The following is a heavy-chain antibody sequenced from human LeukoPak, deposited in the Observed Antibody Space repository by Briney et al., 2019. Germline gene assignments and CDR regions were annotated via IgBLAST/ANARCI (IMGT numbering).Heavy chain of an antibody. CDR3: ARGDFWSGYYRAGDAFDI. CDR2: IIPIFGTA. D-gene: IGHD3-3*01. Sequence: ASVKVSSKASGGTFSSYAISWVRQAPGQGLEWMGGIIPIFGTANYAQKFQGRVTITTDESTSTAYMELSSLRSEDTAVYYCARGDFWSGYYRAGDAFDIWGQGTMVTVSS. J-gene: IGHJ3*02. CDR1: GGTFSSYA. V-gene: IGHV1-69*05.